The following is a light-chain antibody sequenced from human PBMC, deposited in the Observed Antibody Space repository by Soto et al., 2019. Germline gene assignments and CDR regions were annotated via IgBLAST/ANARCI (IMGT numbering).Light chain of an antibody. CDR2: GAS. CDR1: QSVSSNY. J-gene: IGKJ1*01. CDR3: QQYGRLPRT. V-gene: IGKV3-20*01. Sequence: EIVLTQSPGPLSLSPGERATLSCRASQSVSSNYLAWYQQKPGQAPRLLMYGASSRATGIPDRFSGSGSGTDFTLTISRLEPEDFAVYYCQQYGRLPRTFGQGTKVEIK.